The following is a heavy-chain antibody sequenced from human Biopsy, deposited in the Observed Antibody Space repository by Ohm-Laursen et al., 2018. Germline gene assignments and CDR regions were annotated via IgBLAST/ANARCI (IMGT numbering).Heavy chain of an antibody. J-gene: IGHJ6*02. CDR1: GGTFSSYG. D-gene: IGHD3-10*01. CDR3: AREEFGGFRNYYYGMDV. V-gene: IGHV1-69*10. Sequence: SVKVSCKSSGGTFSSYGITWVRQAPGQGLEWMGGINPILGTADYAQKFQGRVTITADKSTTSAYMELSSLRSEDTAVYYCAREEFGGFRNYYYGMDVWGQGTTVTVSS. CDR2: INPILGTA.